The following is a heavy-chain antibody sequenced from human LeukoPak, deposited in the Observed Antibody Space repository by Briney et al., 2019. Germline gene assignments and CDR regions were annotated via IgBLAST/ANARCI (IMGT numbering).Heavy chain of an antibody. Sequence: GGSLRLSCAASGFTFRSYEMNWVRQAPGKGLEWVSYIGSSDSTTHYADSVKGRFTISRDNANNSLYLQMNSLRVEDMGVYYCARETRGHYYDSCGPDHWGQGTLVTVSS. J-gene: IGHJ5*02. V-gene: IGHV3-48*03. D-gene: IGHD3-22*01. CDR2: IGSSDSTT. CDR1: GFTFRSYE. CDR3: ARETRGHYYDSCGPDH.